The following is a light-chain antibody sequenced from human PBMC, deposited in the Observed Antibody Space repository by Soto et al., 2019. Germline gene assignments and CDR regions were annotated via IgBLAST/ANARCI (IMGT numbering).Light chain of an antibody. CDR2: DVT. CDR1: SSDVGGYIY. CDR3: SSYTTSSSYV. J-gene: IGLJ1*01. V-gene: IGLV2-14*01. Sequence: SVLTQPASVSGSPGQSITISCTGTSSDVGGYIYVSWYQQHPGKAPKLMIYDVTSRPSGVSYRSSGSKSGNTAFLTISGLQAEDEADYYCSSYTTSSSYVFGTGTKVTVL.